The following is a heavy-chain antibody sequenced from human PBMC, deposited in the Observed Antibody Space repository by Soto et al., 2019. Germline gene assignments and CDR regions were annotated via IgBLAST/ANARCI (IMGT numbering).Heavy chain of an antibody. V-gene: IGHV3-30-3*01. CDR2: ISYDGSNK. Sequence: QVQLVESGGGVVQPGRSLRLSCAASGFTFSSYAMHWVRQAPGKGLEWVAVISYDGSNKYYADSVKGRFTISRDNSKNTXYLQMNSLRAEDTAVYYCARGDYVWGSYRPYFDYWGQGTLVTVSS. CDR3: ARGDYVWGSYRPYFDY. J-gene: IGHJ4*02. CDR1: GFTFSSYA. D-gene: IGHD3-16*02.